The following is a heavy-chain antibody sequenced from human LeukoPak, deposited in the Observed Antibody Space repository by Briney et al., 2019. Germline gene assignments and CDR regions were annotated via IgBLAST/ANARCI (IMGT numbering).Heavy chain of an antibody. D-gene: IGHD3-10*01. CDR1: GHTLSELS. J-gene: IGHJ6*04. Sequence: ASVTVSCKVSGHTLSELSMHWVRQGPGKGLEWIGGFDPEDVETIYAQKFQGRVTMTEDTSIETTYMELTSLTSEDTAVYYCATGHYYGSGRLPQAMDVWGKGTTVTFSS. V-gene: IGHV1-24*01. CDR2: FDPEDVET. CDR3: ATGHYYGSGRLPQAMDV.